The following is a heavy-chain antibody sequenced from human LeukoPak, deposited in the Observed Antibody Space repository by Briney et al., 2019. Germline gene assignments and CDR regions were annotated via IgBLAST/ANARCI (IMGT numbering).Heavy chain of an antibody. CDR1: GYTFTSYY. CDR2: INPSGGST. J-gene: IGHJ4*02. V-gene: IGHV1-46*01. CDR3: ARGSYSPTFDY. D-gene: IGHD1-26*01. Sequence: ASVKVSCKASGYTFTSYYMHWVRQAPGQGLEWMGIINPSGGSTSYAQKFQGRVTMTRDMSTSTVYMELSSLRSDDTAVYYCARGSYSPTFDYWGQGTLVTVSS.